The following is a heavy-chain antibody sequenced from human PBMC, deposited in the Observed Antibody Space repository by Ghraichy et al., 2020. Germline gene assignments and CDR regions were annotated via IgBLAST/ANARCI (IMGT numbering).Heavy chain of an antibody. CDR1: GFTFSNYA. CDR2: INGNGGIT. V-gene: IGHV3-23*01. CDR3: AKPPYVDNAMVKVYDYDGSDV. Sequence: GGSLRLSCAASGFTFSNYAMTWVRQAPGKGLEWVSTINGNGGITNYADSVRGRFTISRDNSKNTLYLEMSSLRVEDTAVYYCAKPPYVDNAMVKVYDYDGSDVWGQGTTVTVSS. D-gene: IGHD5-18*01. J-gene: IGHJ6*02.